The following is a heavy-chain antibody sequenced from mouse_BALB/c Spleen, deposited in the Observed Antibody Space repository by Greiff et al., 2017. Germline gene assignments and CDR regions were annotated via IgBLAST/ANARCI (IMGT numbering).Heavy chain of an antibody. Sequence: VQLQQSGAELVKPGASVKLSCTASGFNIKDTYMHWVKQRPEQGLEWIGRIDPANGNTKYDPKFQGKATITADTSSNTAYLQLSSLTSEDTAVYYCHYDGYPYAMDYWGQGTSVTVSS. D-gene: IGHD2-3*01. CDR1: GFNIKDTY. V-gene: IGHV14-3*02. CDR2: IDPANGNT. CDR3: HYDGYPYAMDY. J-gene: IGHJ4*01.